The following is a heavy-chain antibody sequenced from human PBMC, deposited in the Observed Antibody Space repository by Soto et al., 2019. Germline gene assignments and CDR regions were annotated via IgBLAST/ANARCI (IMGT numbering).Heavy chain of an antibody. V-gene: IGHV3-7*01. Sequence: GGSLRLSCAASGFTFSSYWMSWVRQAPGKGLEWVANIKQDGSEKYYVDSVKGRFTISRDNAKNSLYLQMNSLRAEDTAVYYCARVGSSSWGYYYYYMDVWGKGTTVTVSS. CDR3: ARVGSSSWGYYYYYMDV. CDR1: GFTFSSYW. J-gene: IGHJ6*03. D-gene: IGHD6-6*01. CDR2: IKQDGSEK.